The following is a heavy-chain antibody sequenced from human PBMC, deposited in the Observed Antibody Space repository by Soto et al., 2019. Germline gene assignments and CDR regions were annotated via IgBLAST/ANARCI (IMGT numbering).Heavy chain of an antibody. J-gene: IGHJ4*02. CDR1: SFTFSNAW. CDR3: TTYPHERGY. Sequence: EVQLVESGGGLVKPGGSLRLSCTASSFTFSNAWMNWVRQAPGKGLEWVGHIKSETDGGTTDYAAPVKGRFTISTDDSTNTLYLQMNSLKTEDTAIYYCTTYPHERGYWGQGTLVTVSS. CDR2: IKSETDGGTT. V-gene: IGHV3-15*07.